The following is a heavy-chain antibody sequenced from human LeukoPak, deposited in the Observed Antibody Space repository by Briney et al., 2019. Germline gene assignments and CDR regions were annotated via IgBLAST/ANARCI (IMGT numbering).Heavy chain of an antibody. CDR1: GYTFTGYY. J-gene: IGHJ3*02. D-gene: IGHD7-27*01. CDR3: ARTRLTGDPYEAFDI. Sequence: GASVKVSCKASGYTFTGYYMHWVRQAPGQGLGWMGWINPSSGGTKYAPKFQGRVTMTTDTSITTAFMVVTSLEFDDTAVYYCARTRLTGDPYEAFDIWGQGTMVTVSS. CDR2: INPSSGGT. V-gene: IGHV1-2*02.